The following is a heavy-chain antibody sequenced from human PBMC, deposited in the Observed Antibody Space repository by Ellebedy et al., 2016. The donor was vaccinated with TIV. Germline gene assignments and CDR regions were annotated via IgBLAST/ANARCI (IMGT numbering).Heavy chain of an antibody. CDR2: ISYSGST. J-gene: IGHJ3*02. Sequence: MPSETLSLTCTVSGGSISSSSYYWGWIRQPPGKGLEWIGYISYSGSTNYNPSLKSRVTISVDTSKNQFSLRLSSVTAADTAVYYCARVTTVSVGHAFDIWGQGTMVTVSS. D-gene: IGHD1/OR15-1a*01. CDR1: GGSISSSSYY. CDR3: ARVTTVSVGHAFDI. V-gene: IGHV4-61*05.